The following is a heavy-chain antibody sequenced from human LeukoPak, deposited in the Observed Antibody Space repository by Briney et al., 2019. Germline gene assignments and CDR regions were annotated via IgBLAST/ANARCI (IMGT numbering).Heavy chain of an antibody. D-gene: IGHD6-13*01. CDR3: ARVMWQQLAPSDY. CDR2: INEDGSEK. Sequence: GGALRLSCAAPGFTFSGYWMNLVRQAPGKGMEWVANINEDGSEKYYVDSVKGRFTISRDNAKNSLYLHMDSLRAEDTAVYYCARVMWQQLAPSDYWGQGTLVTVSS. V-gene: IGHV3-7*03. CDR1: GFTFSGYW. J-gene: IGHJ4*02.